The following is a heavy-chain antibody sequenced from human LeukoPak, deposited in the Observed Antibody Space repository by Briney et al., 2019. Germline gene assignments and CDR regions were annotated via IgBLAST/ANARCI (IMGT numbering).Heavy chain of an antibody. J-gene: IGHJ3*02. Sequence: GGSLRLSCAASGFTVSSNYMSWVRQAPGKGLEWVSIIYSGGTTYYADSVQGRFTISRDNSKNTLYLQLNSLRAEDTAVYYCAKRGDTLQAFDIWGQGTMVTVSS. CDR2: IYSGGTT. CDR1: GFTVSSNY. V-gene: IGHV3-53*01. CDR3: AKRGDTLQAFDI. D-gene: IGHD1-26*01.